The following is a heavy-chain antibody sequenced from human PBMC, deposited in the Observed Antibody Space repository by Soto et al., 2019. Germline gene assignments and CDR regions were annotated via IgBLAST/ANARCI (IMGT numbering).Heavy chain of an antibody. V-gene: IGHV4-31*03. CDR2: IYYSGST. Sequence: SETLSLTCTVSGGSISSGGYYWSWIRQHPGKGLEWIGYIYYSGSTYYNPSLKSRVTISVDTSKNQFSLELSSVTAADTAVYYCARVLSGYDWYFDYWGQGTLVTVSS. D-gene: IGHD5-12*01. J-gene: IGHJ4*02. CDR3: ARVLSGYDWYFDY. CDR1: GGSISSGGYY.